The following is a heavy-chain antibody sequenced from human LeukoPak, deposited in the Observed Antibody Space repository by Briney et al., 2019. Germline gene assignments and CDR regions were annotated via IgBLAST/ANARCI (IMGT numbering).Heavy chain of an antibody. V-gene: IGHV3-30*04. CDR3: ARDRGRGYDWDYYFYGMDV. Sequence: GGSLRLSCAASGFTFHSSAMHWVRQAPGKGLEWVAVISYEGNMKFNADSAKGRFTTSRDNVRNTLYLQMNSLRVEDTAVYYCARDRGRGYDWDYYFYGMDVWGQGTTVTVSS. J-gene: IGHJ6*02. CDR2: ISYEGNMK. CDR1: GFTFHSSA. D-gene: IGHD5-12*01.